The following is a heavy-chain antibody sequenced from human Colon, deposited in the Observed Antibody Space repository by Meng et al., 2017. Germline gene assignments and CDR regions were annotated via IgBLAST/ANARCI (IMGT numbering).Heavy chain of an antibody. Sequence: QVQLQQWGEGLLKPSETRSLTCAVYGGSSSNNYWSWIRQPPGKGLEWIGEVTQTEGTNYNPSLESRVTISVDMSKNQFSLKLSSVTAADTAVYFCARGQDHAKTGYWGQGTLVTVSS. V-gene: IGHV4-34*02. CDR2: VTQTEGT. D-gene: IGHD1-14*01. CDR1: GGSSSNNY. J-gene: IGHJ4*02. CDR3: ARGQDHAKTGY.